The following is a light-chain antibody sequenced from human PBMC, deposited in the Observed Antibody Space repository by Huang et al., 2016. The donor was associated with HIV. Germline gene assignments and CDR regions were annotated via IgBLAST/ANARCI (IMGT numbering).Light chain of an antibody. V-gene: IGKV3-15*01. J-gene: IGKJ5*01. CDR1: HSVSSN. CDR3: QQYDNWPLT. Sequence: ERVMTQSPATLSVAPGERVTLSCRASHSVSSNLAWYQQIPGQAPRLLIHGASTRATGIPARFSGSGSGTEFTLAISSLQSEDSGVYFCQQYDNWPLTFGQGTRLEIK. CDR2: GAS.